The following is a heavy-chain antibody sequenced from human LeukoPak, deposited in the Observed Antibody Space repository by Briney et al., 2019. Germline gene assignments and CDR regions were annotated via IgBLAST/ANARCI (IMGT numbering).Heavy chain of an antibody. V-gene: IGHV4-38-2*02. Sequence: SETLPLPRSLSSFPISSNYNWCWIRQPPGKGLDWIGTIYHNENSSYNPSLKSRADIAVDTSKAKFSLKVSSVTAADSAVYYCVRGGDYFWIMAVTGKEDTVTVSS. CDR1: SFPISSNYN. J-gene: IGHJ6*03. D-gene: IGHD2/OR15-2a*01. CDR2: IYHNENS. CDR3: VRGGDYFWIMAV.